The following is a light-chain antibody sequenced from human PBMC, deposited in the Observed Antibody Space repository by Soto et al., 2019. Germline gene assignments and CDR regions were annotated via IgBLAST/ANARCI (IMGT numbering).Light chain of an antibody. CDR1: RSDVGGYNL. CDR2: EGT. V-gene: IGLV2-23*01. Sequence: QSALTQPASVSGSPGQSITLPCTGSRSDVGGYNLVSWYQHHPGKAPKLMIYEGTKRPSGVSNRFSGSKSANTASLTISGLQAEDEADYYCCSYAGSSTYVFGTGTKVTVL. CDR3: CSYAGSSTYV. J-gene: IGLJ1*01.